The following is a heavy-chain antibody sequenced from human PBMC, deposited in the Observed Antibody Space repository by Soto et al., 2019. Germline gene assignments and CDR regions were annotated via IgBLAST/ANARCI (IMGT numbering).Heavy chain of an antibody. CDR2: VSYSGIT. V-gene: IGHV4-59*01. J-gene: IGHJ3*01. CDR1: GGSINNYY. D-gene: IGHD2-21*02. CDR3: ARVQQTVVTGIDV. Sequence: SETLSLTCTVSGGSINNYYWNWIRHPPGKGLEWIGYVSYSGITNYNPSLKSRVNMLVDKSKNQFSLNLTSVTAADTAVYYCARVQQTVVTGIDVWGQGIMVAVSS.